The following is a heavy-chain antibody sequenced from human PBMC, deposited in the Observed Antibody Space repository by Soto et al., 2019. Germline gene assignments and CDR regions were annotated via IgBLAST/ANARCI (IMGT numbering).Heavy chain of an antibody. D-gene: IGHD6-6*01. J-gene: IGHJ6*02. CDR3: ARGRKYSSSWTPDYYYGMDV. CDR1: AYTFTSYD. Sequence: ASVKVSCKASAYTFTSYDINWVRQATGQGLEWMGWMNPNSGNTGYAQKFQGRVTMTRNTSISTAYMELSSLRSEDTAVYYCARGRKYSSSWTPDYYYGMDVWGQGTTVTVSS. CDR2: MNPNSGNT. V-gene: IGHV1-8*01.